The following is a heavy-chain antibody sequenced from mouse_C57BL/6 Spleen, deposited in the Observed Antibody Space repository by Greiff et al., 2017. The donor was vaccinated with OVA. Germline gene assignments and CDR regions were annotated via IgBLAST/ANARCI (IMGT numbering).Heavy chain of an antibody. CDR2: ISDGGSYT. V-gene: IGHV5-4*01. CDR1: GFTFSSYA. CDR3: AQGLFFAY. J-gene: IGHJ3*01. Sequence: EVQVVESGGGLVKPGGSLKLSCAASGFTFSSYAMSWVRQTPEKRLEWVATISDGGSYTYYPDNVKGRFTISRDNAKNNLYLQMSHLKSEDTAMYYCAQGLFFAYWGQGTLVTVSA.